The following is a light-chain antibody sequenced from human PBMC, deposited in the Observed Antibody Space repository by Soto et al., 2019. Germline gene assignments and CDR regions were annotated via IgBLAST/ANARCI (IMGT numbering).Light chain of an antibody. CDR2: GAS. J-gene: IGKJ1*01. Sequence: EIVLTQSQSTLSLSPGERATPSCRASQSVNSIYLAWYQQIPGQAPRLLIDGASSRATGIPDRFSGSGAGTDFTLTISRLEPEDFALYYCQQYGGSPRTFGQGTKVDIK. V-gene: IGKV3-20*01. CDR1: QSVNSIY. CDR3: QQYGGSPRT.